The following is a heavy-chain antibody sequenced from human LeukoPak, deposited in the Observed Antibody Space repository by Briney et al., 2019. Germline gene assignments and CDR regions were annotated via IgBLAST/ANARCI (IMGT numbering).Heavy chain of an antibody. CDR3: ANIPNSFGPDY. Sequence: SGGSLRLSCAASGFRFSSYGMHWVRLAPGRGLEWVAFIARDGSYEKYADSVKGRFAISRDNSKSTLYLHMNSLRAEDTAVYYCANIPNSFGPDYWGQGSLVTLSS. J-gene: IGHJ4*02. V-gene: IGHV3-30*02. CDR1: GFRFSSYG. D-gene: IGHD3-16*01. CDR2: IARDGSYE.